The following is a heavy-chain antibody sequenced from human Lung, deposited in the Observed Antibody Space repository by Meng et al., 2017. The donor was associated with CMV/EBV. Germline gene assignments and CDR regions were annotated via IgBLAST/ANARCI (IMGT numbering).Heavy chain of an antibody. CDR1: GFTFSSYA. J-gene: IGHJ4*02. CDR2: ISYDGSNK. D-gene: IGHD1-26*01. Sequence: QVQLVESGXGVVQPGRXLRLSCAASGFTFSSYAMHWVRQAPGKGLEWVAVISYDGSNKYYADSVKGRFTISRDNSKNTLYLQMNSLRAEDTAVYYCARGGSYGVYFDYWGQGTLVTVSS. CDR3: ARGGSYGVYFDY. V-gene: IGHV3-30-3*01.